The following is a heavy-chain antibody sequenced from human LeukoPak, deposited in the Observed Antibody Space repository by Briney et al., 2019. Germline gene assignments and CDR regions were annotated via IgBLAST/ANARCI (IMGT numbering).Heavy chain of an antibody. D-gene: IGHD2-2*01. Sequence: SVKVSCKASGGTFSSYAISWVRQAPGQGLEWVGGIIPIFGTANYAQKFQGRVTITADKFTSTAYMKLSSLRSEDTAVYYCARIRLGYCSSTSCLPLGFDPWGQGTLVTVSS. V-gene: IGHV1-69*06. CDR3: ARIRLGYCSSTSCLPLGFDP. CDR2: IIPIFGTA. CDR1: GGTFSSYA. J-gene: IGHJ5*02.